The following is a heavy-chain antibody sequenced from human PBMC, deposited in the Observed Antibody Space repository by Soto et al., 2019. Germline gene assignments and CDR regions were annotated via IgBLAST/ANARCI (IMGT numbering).Heavy chain of an antibody. D-gene: IGHD2-2*01. V-gene: IGHV3-15*01. Sequence: GGSLRLSCAASGFTFSNAWMSWVRQAPGKGLEWVGRIKSKTDGGRTDYAAPVKGRLTISRYDSKNTLYLQMNSLKTEDTAVYSCTTGPSGYCSSTSCESVRGSDYYYCYMAVWGKGTTVTVSS. CDR2: IKSKTDGGRT. J-gene: IGHJ6*03. CDR3: TTGPSGYCSSTSCESVRGSDYYYCYMAV. CDR1: GFTFSNAW.